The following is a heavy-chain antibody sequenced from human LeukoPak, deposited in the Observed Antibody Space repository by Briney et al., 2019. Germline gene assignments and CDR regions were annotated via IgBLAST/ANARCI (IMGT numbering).Heavy chain of an antibody. CDR1: GYSFTSYW. CDR2: IYPGDSDT. CDR3: ARRTRDGYNLDAFDI. Sequence: GESLKISCKGSGYSFTSYWIGWVRQMPGKGLEWMGIIYPGDSDTRYSPSFQGQVTISADKSISTAYLQWSSLKAPDTAMYYCARRTRDGYNLDAFDIWGQGTMVTVSS. J-gene: IGHJ3*02. V-gene: IGHV5-51*01. D-gene: IGHD5-24*01.